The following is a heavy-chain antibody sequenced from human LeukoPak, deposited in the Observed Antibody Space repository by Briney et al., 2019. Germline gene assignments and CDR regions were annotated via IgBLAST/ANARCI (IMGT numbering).Heavy chain of an antibody. CDR2: INAGNGNT. V-gene: IGHV1-3*01. D-gene: IGHD3-10*01. CDR1: GYTFTSYA. Sequence: ASVKVSCKASGYTFTSYAMHWVRQAPGQRLEWMGWINAGNGNTKYSQKFQGRVTITRDTSASTVYMELSSLRSEDTAVYYCARSDVFGYGSGSYYKWGYYYYGMDVWGQGTTVTVSS. CDR3: ARSDVFGYGSGSYYKWGYYYYGMDV. J-gene: IGHJ6*02.